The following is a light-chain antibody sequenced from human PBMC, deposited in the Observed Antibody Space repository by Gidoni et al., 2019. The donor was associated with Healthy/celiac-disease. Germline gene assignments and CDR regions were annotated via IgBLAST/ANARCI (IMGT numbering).Light chain of an antibody. J-gene: IGLJ3*02. V-gene: IGLV3-10*01. CDR1: ALPKKY. CDR3: YSTDSSGTV. CDR2: EDS. Sequence: SYELTHPPSVSVSPGQTARITCSGDALPKKYAYWSQQKSGQAPVLVIYEDSKRPSGIPERFSGSSSGTMATLTISGAQVEDEADYYCYSTDSSGTVFGGGTKLTVL.